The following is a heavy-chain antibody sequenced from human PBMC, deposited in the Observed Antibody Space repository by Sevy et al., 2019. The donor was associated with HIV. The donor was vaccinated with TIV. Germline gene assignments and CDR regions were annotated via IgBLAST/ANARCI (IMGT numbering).Heavy chain of an antibody. CDR3: AKDINRGCDGINCYPYYYYFYGLDV. J-gene: IGHJ6*02. Sequence: GGSLRLSCAASGFSFNDHAMHWVRLVPGKGLEWVSGVSWNSRNIGYADSVKGRFTISRDKAYLFVFLDMNSLRSEDTVFYYCAKDINRGCDGINCYPYYYYFYGLDVWGQGTTVTVSS. V-gene: IGHV3-9*01. D-gene: IGHD2-21*01. CDR1: GFSFNDHA. CDR2: VSWNSRNI.